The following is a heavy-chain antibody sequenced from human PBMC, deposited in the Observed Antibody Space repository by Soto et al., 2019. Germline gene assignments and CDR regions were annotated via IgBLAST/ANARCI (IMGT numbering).Heavy chain of an antibody. Sequence: EVQLLASGGASVQPGGSVRLSCVVSGFAFSRYGMNWVRRAPGKGLEWVAHISGSGYSINYAESVKGRFTISRDNSKGTLYLQMNSLTVEDTALYYCSRFGPGADYWGQGTLVTVSS. V-gene: IGHV3-23*01. CDR1: GFAFSRYG. D-gene: IGHD3-3*01. CDR3: SRFGPGADY. CDR2: ISGSGYSI. J-gene: IGHJ4*02.